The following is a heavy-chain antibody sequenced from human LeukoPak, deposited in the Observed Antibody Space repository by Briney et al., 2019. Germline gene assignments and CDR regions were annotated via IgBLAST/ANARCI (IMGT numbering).Heavy chain of an antibody. J-gene: IGHJ4*02. CDR3: ARGGRKQPFDY. D-gene: IGHD1/OR15-1a*01. CDR2: ISKSGST. Sequence: SETLSLTCTVSGDSITTGDYFWSWIRQPAGKALEWIGRISKSGSTNYNPSLKSRVTISVDTSKNQFSLKLSSVTAADTAVYYCARGGRKQPFDYWGQGTLVTVSS. CDR1: GDSITTGDYF. V-gene: IGHV4-61*10.